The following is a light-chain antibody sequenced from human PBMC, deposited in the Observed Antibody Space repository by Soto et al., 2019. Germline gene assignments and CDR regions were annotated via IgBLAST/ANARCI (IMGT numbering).Light chain of an antibody. CDR2: RNS. J-gene: IGLJ3*02. CDR1: SSNIGAYYD. V-gene: IGLV1-40*01. Sequence: QSVLTQPPSVSGAPGQRVTISCTGSSSNIGAYYDVHWYQQLPGTAPKLLIYRNSNRPSGVPDRFSGSKSGTSASLAIAGLQADDEADYYCQSYDSSLSGWVFGGGTKLTVL. CDR3: QSYDSSLSGWV.